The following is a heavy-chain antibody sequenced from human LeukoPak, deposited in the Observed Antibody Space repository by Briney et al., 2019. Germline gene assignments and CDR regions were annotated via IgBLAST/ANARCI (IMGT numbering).Heavy chain of an antibody. V-gene: IGHV4-34*01. CDR3: ARRRGAYGDYVY. Sequence: PSETLSLTCAVYGDSFNGYYWTWIRQSPGKGLEWVGEINDSETTHYNPSLKGRVTMSIDPSKNQFSLKLNSVTAADTAVNYCARRRGAYGDYVYWGQGTLVTVSS. J-gene: IGHJ4*02. D-gene: IGHD4-17*01. CDR2: INDSETT. CDR1: GDSFNGYY.